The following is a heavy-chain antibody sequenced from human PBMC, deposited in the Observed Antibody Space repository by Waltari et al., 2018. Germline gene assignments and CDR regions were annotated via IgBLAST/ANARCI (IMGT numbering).Heavy chain of an antibody. CDR2: VYHSGST. Sequence: QVQLQESGPGLVKPSETLSLTCAVSGYSISSGYYWGWIRQPPGKGLEWIGNVYHSGSTYYNPSLNIRVTISVDTSNNQFSLKLSSVTAADTAVFYCARRTRVTADAFDIWGQGTMVTVSS. J-gene: IGHJ3*02. CDR1: GYSISSGYY. D-gene: IGHD2-8*02. CDR3: ARRTRVTADAFDI. V-gene: IGHV4-38-2*01.